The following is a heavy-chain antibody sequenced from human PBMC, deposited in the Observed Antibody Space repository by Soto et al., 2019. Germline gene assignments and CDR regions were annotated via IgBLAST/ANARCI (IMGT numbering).Heavy chain of an antibody. V-gene: IGHV1-2*04. CDR2: INPNSGGT. CDR1: GYTFTGYY. J-gene: IGHJ6*02. Sequence: GASVKVSCKASGYTFTGYYMHWVRQAPGQGLEWMGWINPNSGGTNYAQKFQGWVTMTRDTSISTAYMELSRLRSDDTAVYYCARDRYGDGASASRVGYYGMDVWGQGTTVTVSS. D-gene: IGHD4-17*01. CDR3: ARDRYGDGASASRVGYYGMDV.